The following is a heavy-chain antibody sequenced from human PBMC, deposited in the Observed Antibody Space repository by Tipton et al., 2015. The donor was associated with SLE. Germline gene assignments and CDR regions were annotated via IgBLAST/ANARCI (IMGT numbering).Heavy chain of an antibody. Sequence: SLRLSCAGSGFIFSSYGIHWVRQAPGKGLEWVALIWFDGSNKHYGDAVQGRFTISRDNSKNTVFLQMNNLRAEDTAVYFCAKSLYGSGSHYDYWGQGTLVTVSS. CDR1: GFIFSSYG. V-gene: IGHV3-33*08. CDR3: AKSLYGSGSHYDY. J-gene: IGHJ4*02. CDR2: IWFDGSNK. D-gene: IGHD3-10*01.